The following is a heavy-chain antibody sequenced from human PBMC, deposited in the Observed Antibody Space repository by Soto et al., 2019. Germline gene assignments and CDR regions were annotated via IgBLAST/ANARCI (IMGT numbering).Heavy chain of an antibody. CDR2: IYPGHSDT. D-gene: IGHD2-2*01. J-gene: IGHJ3*02. CDR1: GYSFTSYW. V-gene: IGHV5-51*01. CDR3: ASAIVVVPAAINHDAFDI. Sequence: GESLKISCKGSGYSFTSYWIGWVRQMPGKGLEWMGIIYPGHSDTRYSPSFQGQVTISADKSISTAYLQWSSLKASDTAMYYCASAIVVVPAAINHDAFDIWGQGTMVTVSS.